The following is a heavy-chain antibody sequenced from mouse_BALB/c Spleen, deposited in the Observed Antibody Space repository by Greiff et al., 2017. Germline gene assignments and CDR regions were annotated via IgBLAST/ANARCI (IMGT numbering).Heavy chain of an antibody. Sequence: EVNVVESGGGLVKPGGSLKLSCAASGFAFSSYDMSWVRQTPEKRLEWVAYISSGGGSTYYPDTVKGRFTISRDNAKNTLYLQMSSLKSEDTAMYYCARPQGFYYYAMDYWGQGTSVTVSS. CDR2: ISSGGGST. J-gene: IGHJ4*01. CDR1: GFAFSSYD. V-gene: IGHV5-12-1*01. CDR3: ARPQGFYYYAMDY.